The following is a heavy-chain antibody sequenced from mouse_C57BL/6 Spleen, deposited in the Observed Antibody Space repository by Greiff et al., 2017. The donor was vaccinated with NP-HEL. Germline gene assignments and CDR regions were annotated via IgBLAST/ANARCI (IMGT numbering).Heavy chain of an antibody. CDR2: INPNNGGT. CDR1: GYTFTDYN. D-gene: IGHD2-4*01. CDR3: ARSYDYDEGVGYAMDY. V-gene: IGHV1-18*01. J-gene: IGHJ4*01. Sequence: EVQLQQSGPELVKPGASVKIPCKASGYTFTDYNMDWVKQSHGKSLEWIGDINPNNGGTIYNQKFKGKATLTVDKSSSTAYMELRSLTSEDTAVYYCARSYDYDEGVGYAMDYWGQGTSVTVSS.